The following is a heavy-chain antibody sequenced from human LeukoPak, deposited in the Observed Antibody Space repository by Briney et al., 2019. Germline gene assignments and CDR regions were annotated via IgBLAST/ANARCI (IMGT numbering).Heavy chain of an antibody. CDR3: AKLTSL. D-gene: IGHD2-2*01. Sequence: QTGGSLRLSCAASGFTFSNSAMSWVRQAPGKGLEWVSDISGSVDRTYYADSVKGRFTISRDNSKNTLYLQMNSPRAEDTAVYYCAKLTSLWGQGTLVTVSS. CDR1: GFTFSNSA. V-gene: IGHV3-23*01. J-gene: IGHJ4*02. CDR2: ISGSVDRT.